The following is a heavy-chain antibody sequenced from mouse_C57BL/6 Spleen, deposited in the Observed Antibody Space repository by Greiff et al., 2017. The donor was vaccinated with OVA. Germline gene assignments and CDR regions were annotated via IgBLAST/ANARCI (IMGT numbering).Heavy chain of an antibody. CDR2: IDPSDSET. CDR3: ASLAITTGVSYYAMDY. J-gene: IGHJ4*01. D-gene: IGHD1-1*01. Sequence: QVQLKQPGAELVRPGSSVKLSCKASGYTFTSYWMHWVKQRPIQGLEWIGNIDPSDSETHYNQKFKDKATLTVDKSSSTAYMQLSSLTSEDSAVYYCASLAITTGVSYYAMDYWGQGTSVTVSS. V-gene: IGHV1-52*01. CDR1: GYTFTSYW.